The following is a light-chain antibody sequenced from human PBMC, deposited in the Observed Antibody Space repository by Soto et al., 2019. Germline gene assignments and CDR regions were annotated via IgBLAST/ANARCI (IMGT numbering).Light chain of an antibody. Sequence: QSVLTQPPSVSGAPGQRVTISCTGSSSNIGAGFDVHWYHQIAGTAPKLLIYGNSNRPSGVPDRFSGSKSGNTASLTISGLQAEDEADYYCSSKTSSRTPFVFGTGTKLTVL. CDR3: SSKTSSRTPFV. CDR2: GNS. J-gene: IGLJ1*01. CDR1: SSNIGAGFD. V-gene: IGLV1-40*01.